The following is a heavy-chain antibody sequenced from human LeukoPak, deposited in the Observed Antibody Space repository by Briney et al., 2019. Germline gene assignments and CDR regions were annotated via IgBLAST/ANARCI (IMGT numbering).Heavy chain of an antibody. J-gene: IGHJ4*02. D-gene: IGHD2-21*02. V-gene: IGHV3-23*01. CDR1: GFTFNTYA. Sequence: GGSLRLSCAASGFTFNTYAMSWVRQAPGKGLEWVSAISGSGGTTYYADSVKGRFTISRDNSKNTLFLQMSSLRAEDTAVYYCARTCGGDCYAPDYWGQRTLVTVSS. CDR2: ISGSGGTT. CDR3: ARTCGGDCYAPDY.